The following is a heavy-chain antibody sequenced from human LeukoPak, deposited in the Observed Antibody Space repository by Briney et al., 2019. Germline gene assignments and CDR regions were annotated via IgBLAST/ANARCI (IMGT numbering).Heavy chain of an antibody. J-gene: IGHJ4*02. Sequence: ETLSLTCTVSGGSISSSSYYWGWIRQAPGKGLEWVANIKEDGSEKYYVDSVKGRFTISRDNAKNSLYLQMNSLRVEDTAVYYCASQPYCSGGSCGYWGQGTLVTVSS. CDR3: ASQPYCSGGSCGY. CDR1: GGSISSSSYY. V-gene: IGHV3-7*01. CDR2: IKEDGSEK. D-gene: IGHD2-15*01.